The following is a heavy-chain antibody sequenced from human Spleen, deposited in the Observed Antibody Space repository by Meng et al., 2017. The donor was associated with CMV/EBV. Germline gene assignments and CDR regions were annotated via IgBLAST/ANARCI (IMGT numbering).Heavy chain of an antibody. J-gene: IGHJ4*02. CDR2: IHPYGGGT. Sequence: ASVKVSCKASGYTFTAHYFHWVRQAPGQGLEWMGWIHPYGGGTNYAQKFQGRVTMTRDTSTSTAYMELNSLTSDDTAVYYCAREGRGYCSSYNCYFYWGQGTLVTVSS. D-gene: IGHD2-2*01. CDR1: GYTFTAHY. V-gene: IGHV1-2*02. CDR3: AREGRGYCSSYNCYFY.